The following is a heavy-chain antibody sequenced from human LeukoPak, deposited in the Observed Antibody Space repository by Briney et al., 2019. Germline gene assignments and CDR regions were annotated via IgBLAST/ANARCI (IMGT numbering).Heavy chain of an antibody. Sequence: ASVKVSCKASGYTFTSYAMHWVRQAPGQRLEWMGWINAGNGNTKYSQKFQGRVTMTRNTSISTAYMELSSLRSEDTAVYYCARVRGPYYYDSSGYAGDWFDPWGQGTLVTVSS. CDR3: ARVRGPYYYDSSGYAGDWFDP. J-gene: IGHJ5*02. D-gene: IGHD3-22*01. V-gene: IGHV1-3*01. CDR1: GYTFTSYA. CDR2: INAGNGNT.